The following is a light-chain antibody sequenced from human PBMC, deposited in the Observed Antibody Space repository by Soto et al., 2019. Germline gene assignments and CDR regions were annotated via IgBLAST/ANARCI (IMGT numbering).Light chain of an antibody. Sequence: DIQMTQSPSSPSASGGDRVTITCRARQGISNYLAWYQQTPGKVPTLLIYAASTLQSVVPSRFSGSGSGTEFTLTISSLQPEDVATYYCQKYNSAPPFTFGHGTKVDIK. J-gene: IGKJ3*01. V-gene: IGKV1-27*01. CDR3: QKYNSAPPFT. CDR2: AAS. CDR1: QGISNY.